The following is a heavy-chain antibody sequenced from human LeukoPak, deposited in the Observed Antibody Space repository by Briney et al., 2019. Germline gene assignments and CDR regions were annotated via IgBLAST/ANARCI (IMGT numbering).Heavy chain of an antibody. D-gene: IGHD3-22*01. J-gene: IGHJ4*02. CDR3: ARHEDDSSGLDS. CDR2: IYHSGST. CDR1: GGSISSGGYS. Sequence: SQTLSLTCAVSGGSISSGGYSWSWIRHPPGKGLEWIGYIYHSGSTYYNPSLKSRVTISVDRSKNQFSLKLSSVTAADTAVYYCARHEDDSSGLDSGGRETLVTSSS. V-gene: IGHV4-30-2*01.